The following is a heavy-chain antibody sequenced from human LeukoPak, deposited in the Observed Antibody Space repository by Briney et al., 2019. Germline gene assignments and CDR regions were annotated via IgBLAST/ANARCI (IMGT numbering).Heavy chain of an antibody. V-gene: IGHV4-39*01. J-gene: IGHJ4*02. CDR1: GGSISSVAYY. CDR2: IHNTGST. CDR3: AKSHLGVPHDY. Sequence: SETLSLTCTVSGGSISSVAYYWGWIRQPPGKGLEWIATIHNTGSTYYNPSLKSRITISIDASRNQISLEPNSVTAADTAIYYCAKSHLGVPHDYWGQGTLVTVSS. D-gene: IGHD3-3*01.